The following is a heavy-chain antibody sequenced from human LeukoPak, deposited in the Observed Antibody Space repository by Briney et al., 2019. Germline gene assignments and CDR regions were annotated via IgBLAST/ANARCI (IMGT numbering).Heavy chain of an antibody. CDR1: GFTFGDYA. Sequence: GGSLRLSCTASGFTFGDYAMSWFRQAPGKGLEWVGFIRSKAYGGTTEYAASVKGRFTITRDDSKSTAYLQMNSLKTEDTAVYYCTRDFGVGATISDYWGQGTLVTVSS. V-gene: IGHV3-49*03. J-gene: IGHJ4*02. D-gene: IGHD1-26*01. CDR3: TRDFGVGATISDY. CDR2: IRSKAYGGTT.